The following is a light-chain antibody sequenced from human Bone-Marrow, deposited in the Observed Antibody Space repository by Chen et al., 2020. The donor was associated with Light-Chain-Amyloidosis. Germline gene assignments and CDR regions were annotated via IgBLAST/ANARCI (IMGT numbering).Light chain of an antibody. CDR1: SSNIGSNY. CDR3: AAWDDSLSGPYV. J-gene: IGLJ1*01. V-gene: IGLV1-47*01. CDR2: RNN. Sequence: QSVLTQPPSASGTPGQRVTISCSGSSSNIGSNYVYWYQQLPGTAPKLLIYRNNQRPSGGADRSSGATSGTSAPRAISGRRAEVGDEYYSAAWDDSLSGPYVFGTGTKVTVL.